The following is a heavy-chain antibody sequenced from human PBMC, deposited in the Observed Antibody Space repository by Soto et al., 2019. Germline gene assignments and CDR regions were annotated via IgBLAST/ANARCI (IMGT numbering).Heavy chain of an antibody. CDR3: ARVQYSGYDNYFDY. D-gene: IGHD5-12*01. CDR2: INPNSGGT. Sequence: GASLKLSCKSSGYTFTGYWRHWVRQAPGQGLEWMGWINPNSGGTNYAQKFQGWVTMTRDTSISTAYMELRRLRSDDTAVYYCARVQYSGYDNYFDYWGQGTLVTVSS. CDR1: GYTFTGYW. V-gene: IGHV1-2*04. J-gene: IGHJ4*02.